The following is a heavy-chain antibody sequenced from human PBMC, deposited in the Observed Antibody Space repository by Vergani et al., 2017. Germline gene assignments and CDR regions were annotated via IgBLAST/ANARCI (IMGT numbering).Heavy chain of an antibody. Sequence: EVQLVESGGGLVQPGGSLRLSCAASGFTFSSYWMSWVRQAPGKGLEWVANIKQDGSEKYYVDSVKGRFTISRDNAKNSLYLQMNSLRAEDTAVYYCARAYCSSTSCYYPSAFDIWGQGTMVTVSS. J-gene: IGHJ3*02. CDR1: GFTFSSYW. CDR3: ARAYCSSTSCYYPSAFDI. CDR2: IKQDGSEK. V-gene: IGHV3-7*04. D-gene: IGHD2-2*01.